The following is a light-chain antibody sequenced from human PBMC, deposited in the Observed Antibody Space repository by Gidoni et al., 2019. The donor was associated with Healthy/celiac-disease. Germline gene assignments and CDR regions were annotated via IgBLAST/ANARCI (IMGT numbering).Light chain of an antibody. J-gene: IGKJ1*01. V-gene: IGKV3-15*01. CDR1: QSVGSN. CDR2: GAS. CDR3: KHYNNWPPWT. Sequence: EIVMTQSPATLSVSPGERATLSCRASQSVGSNLAWYQQKPGQAPRLLIFGASTRATGIPARFSGSGSGTEFTLTISSLQSEDFAVYYCKHYNNWPPWTFGQGTKVEIK.